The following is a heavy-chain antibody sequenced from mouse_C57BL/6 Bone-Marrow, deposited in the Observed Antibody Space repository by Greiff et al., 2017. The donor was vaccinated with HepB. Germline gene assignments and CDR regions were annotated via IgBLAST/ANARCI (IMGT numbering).Heavy chain of an antibody. D-gene: IGHD2-4*01. V-gene: IGHV14-3*01. Sequence: EVQRVESVAELVRPGASVKLSCTASGFNIKNTYMHWVKQRPEQGLEWIGRIDPANGNTKYAPKFQGKATITADTSSNTAYLQLSSLTSEDTAIYYCARIYDYDVDFDYWGQGTTLTVSS. J-gene: IGHJ2*01. CDR3: ARIYDYDVDFDY. CDR1: GFNIKNTY. CDR2: IDPANGNT.